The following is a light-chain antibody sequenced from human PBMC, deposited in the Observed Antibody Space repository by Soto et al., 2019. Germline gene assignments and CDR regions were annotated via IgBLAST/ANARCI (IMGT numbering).Light chain of an antibody. V-gene: IGKV3-11*01. J-gene: IGKJ4*01. Sequence: EIVLAQSPATLSLSPGERATLSCRASQGISNFLAWYQQRPGQAPRLLIYDASNRATGIPARFSGSGSGTDFTLTIVGLGPEDFATYYCLQHNSYPLTFAGGPKVEIK. CDR2: DAS. CDR1: QGISNF. CDR3: LQHNSYPLT.